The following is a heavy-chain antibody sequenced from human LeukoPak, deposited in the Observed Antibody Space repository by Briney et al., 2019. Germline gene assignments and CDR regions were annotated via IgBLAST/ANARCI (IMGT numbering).Heavy chain of an antibody. D-gene: IGHD2-15*01. CDR2: INAGNGNT. CDR3: VTMGVAPY. J-gene: IGHJ4*02. Sequence: LEWMGWINAGNGNTKYSQKFQGRVTITRDTSASTAYMELSSLRSEDTAVYYCVTMGVAPYWGQGTLVTVSS. V-gene: IGHV1-3*01.